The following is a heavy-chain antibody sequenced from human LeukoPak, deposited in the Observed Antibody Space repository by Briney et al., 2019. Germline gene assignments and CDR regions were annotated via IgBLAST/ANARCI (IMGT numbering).Heavy chain of an antibody. V-gene: IGHV4-39*01. Sequence: SETLSLTCTVSGGSISSSYYYWGWIRQPPGKGLEWIGSIYYSGSTYYNPSLKSRVTISVDTSKNQFSLKLRSVTAADTAVYYCARVEPEAYCSGGSRFAHDYWGQGTLVTVSS. CDR3: ARVEPEAYCSGGSRFAHDY. J-gene: IGHJ4*02. CDR1: GGSISSSYYY. CDR2: IYYSGST. D-gene: IGHD2-15*01.